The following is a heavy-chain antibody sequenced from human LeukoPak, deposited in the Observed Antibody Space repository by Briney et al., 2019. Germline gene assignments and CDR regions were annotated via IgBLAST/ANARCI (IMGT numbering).Heavy chain of an antibody. CDR1: GGSVSSDSYY. CDR2: IYYTGST. CDR3: ATKGPRRGYFDY. J-gene: IGHJ4*02. Sequence: SETLSLTCTVSGGSVSSDSYYWSWIRQPPGKGLEWIGYIYYTGSTNYNPSLKSRVTISVDMSKNQFSLKLTSVTAADTAVYYCATKGPRRGYFDYWGQGTLVTVSS. V-gene: IGHV4-61*01.